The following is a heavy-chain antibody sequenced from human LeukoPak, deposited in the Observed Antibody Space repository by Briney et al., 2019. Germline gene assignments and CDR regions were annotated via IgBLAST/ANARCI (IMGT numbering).Heavy chain of an antibody. CDR3: ARDYRQLAEKGWFDP. Sequence: PSETLSLTCTVSGVSISSYYWSWLRQPPGKGLEWIGHIYYSGSTNYNPSLKSRVTISVDTSKNQFSLKLSSVTAADTAVYYCARDYRQLAEKGWFDPWGQGTLVTVSS. D-gene: IGHD6-6*01. CDR1: GVSISSYY. CDR2: IYYSGST. V-gene: IGHV4-59*01. J-gene: IGHJ5*02.